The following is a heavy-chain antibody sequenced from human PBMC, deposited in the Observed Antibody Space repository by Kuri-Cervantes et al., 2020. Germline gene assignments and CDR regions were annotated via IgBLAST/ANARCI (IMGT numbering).Heavy chain of an antibody. Sequence: GGSLRLSCAASGFTFSSYGMHWVRQAPGKGLEWVAVIWYDGSNKYYADSVKGRFTISRDNSKNTLYLQMNSLRAEDTAVYYCARDTGPFYYDFWSGYYPDYYYYGMDVWGQGTTVTGSS. V-gene: IGHV3-33*01. CDR2: IWYDGSNK. CDR3: ARDTGPFYYDFWSGYYPDYYYYGMDV. CDR1: GFTFSSYG. D-gene: IGHD3-3*01. J-gene: IGHJ6*01.